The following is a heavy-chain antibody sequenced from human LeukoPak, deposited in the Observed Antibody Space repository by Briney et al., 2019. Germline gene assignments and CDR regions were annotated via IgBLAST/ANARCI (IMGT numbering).Heavy chain of an antibody. V-gene: IGHV3-23*01. CDR2: ISASGGST. Sequence: GGSLRLSCAASRFTFNTYAVSWVRQAPGKGLEWVSGISASGGSTFYADSVKGRFTISRDNSKNTLYLQMNGLRVEDTAVYYCVREGPRGLAFDIWGQGTMVTVSS. CDR1: RFTFNTYA. J-gene: IGHJ3*02. CDR3: VREGPRGLAFDI. D-gene: IGHD3/OR15-3a*01.